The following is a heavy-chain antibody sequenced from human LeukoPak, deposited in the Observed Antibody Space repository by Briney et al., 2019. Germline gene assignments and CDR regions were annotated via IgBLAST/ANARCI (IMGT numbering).Heavy chain of an antibody. CDR1: GFTFSHYW. Sequence: GGSLRLSCAASGFTFSHYWMHWVRHAPGKGLVWVSRIYNDGSSTSYADSVKGRFTISRDNAKSTLYLQMNSLRAEDTAVYYCARVRGGSGRSYAADAFDIWGQGTMVTVSS. CDR3: ARVRGGSGRSYAADAFDI. V-gene: IGHV3-74*01. D-gene: IGHD1-26*01. CDR2: IYNDGSST. J-gene: IGHJ3*02.